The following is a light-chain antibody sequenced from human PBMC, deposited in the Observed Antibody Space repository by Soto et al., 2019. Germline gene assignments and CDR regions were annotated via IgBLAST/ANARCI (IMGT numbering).Light chain of an antibody. CDR3: QQYNNWPHT. CDR1: QSVSSK. V-gene: IGKV3-15*01. Sequence: EIVMTQSPATLSVSPGDTVTLSCRASQSVSSKLAWFQQKPGQPPRLLFYGASTRATGIPARLSGSGSGTEFTLTISSLQSEDFAVYYWQQYNNWPHTFGQGTKLEIK. CDR2: GAS. J-gene: IGKJ2*01.